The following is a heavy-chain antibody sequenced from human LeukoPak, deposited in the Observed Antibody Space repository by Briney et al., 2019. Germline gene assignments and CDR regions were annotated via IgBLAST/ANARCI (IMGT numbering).Heavy chain of an antibody. CDR2: IYHSGST. CDR1: GYSISSGYY. D-gene: IGHD3-10*01. CDR3: ALPIYYGSGSYYQFDY. V-gene: IGHV4-38-2*02. Sequence: SETLSLTCTVSGYSISSGYYWGWIRQPPGKGLEWIGSIYHSGSTYYNPSLKSRVTISVDTSKNQFSLKLSSVTAADTAVYYCALPIYYGSGSYYQFDYWGQGTLVTVSS. J-gene: IGHJ4*02.